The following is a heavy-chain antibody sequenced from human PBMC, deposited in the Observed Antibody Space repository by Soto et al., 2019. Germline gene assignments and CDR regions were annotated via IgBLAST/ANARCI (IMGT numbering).Heavy chain of an antibody. CDR1: GYTITTYG. V-gene: IGHV1-18*01. Sequence: GASVKVSCKASGYTITTYGISWVRQAPGQGLEWMGWISAYNGNANYAQNFQGRVTMTTDTSTSTAYMELRSLRSDDTALYYCARDPQCQQLAELYYYYGLYVWG. J-gene: IGHJ6*02. CDR2: ISAYNGNA. D-gene: IGHD6-13*01. CDR3: ARDPQCQQLAELYYYYGLYV.